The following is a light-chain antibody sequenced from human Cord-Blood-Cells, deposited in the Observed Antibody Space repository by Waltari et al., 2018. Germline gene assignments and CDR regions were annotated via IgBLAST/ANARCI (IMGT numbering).Light chain of an antibody. J-gene: IGLJ2*01. Sequence: QSALTQPASVSGSPGQSITISCTGTSRDAGGYNSVSWYQQHPGKAPKLMIYDVCNRPSGVSNRFSGSKSGNTASLTISGLQAEDEADYYCSSYTSSSTVVFGGGTKLTVL. CDR3: SSYTSSSTVV. V-gene: IGLV2-14*01. CDR2: DVC. CDR1: SRDAGGYNS.